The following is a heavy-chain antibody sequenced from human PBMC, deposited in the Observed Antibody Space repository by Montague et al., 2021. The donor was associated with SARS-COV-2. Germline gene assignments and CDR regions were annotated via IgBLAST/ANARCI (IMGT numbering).Heavy chain of an antibody. Sequence: TLSITCTVSGATITSGRYYWTWVRQHPGKGLEYIGNIYYNGSTYYNPSLKSRLTMSVDMSKNQFSLKLRSVTAADTAMYFCARWTALIYYYGLDVWGRGTTVTVSS. CDR1: GATITSGRYY. D-gene: IGHD3-10*01. CDR3: ARWTALIYYYGLDV. J-gene: IGHJ6*02. V-gene: IGHV4-31*03. CDR2: IYYNGST.